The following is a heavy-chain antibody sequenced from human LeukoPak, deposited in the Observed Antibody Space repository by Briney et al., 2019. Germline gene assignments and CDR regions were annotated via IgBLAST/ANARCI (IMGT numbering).Heavy chain of an antibody. Sequence: PSETLSLTCTASGYTISSGYYWGWSRAPPGKGLEWIGSIYHSGSTYYHPSLKSRVTISVDTSKNQFSLKLSSVTAADTAVYYCSVEMATIEGSYFDYWGQGTLVTVSS. J-gene: IGHJ4*02. D-gene: IGHD5-24*01. V-gene: IGHV4-38-2*02. CDR3: SVEMATIEGSYFDY. CDR1: GYTISSGYY. CDR2: IYHSGST.